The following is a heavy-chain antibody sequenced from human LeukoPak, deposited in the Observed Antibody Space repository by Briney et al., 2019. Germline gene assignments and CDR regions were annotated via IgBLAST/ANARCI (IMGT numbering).Heavy chain of an antibody. J-gene: IGHJ4*02. Sequence: GGSLILSCGASGFTFSEYWMTWVRQAPGRGPEWVANIKGDGSKIYYVDSVKGRFTISRDNDKNSLYLQMNNLRVEDTAVYHCARDGSRFDFWGQGALVTVSS. CDR3: ARDGSRFDF. CDR2: IKGDGSKI. CDR1: GFTFSEYW. D-gene: IGHD2-15*01. V-gene: IGHV3-7*01.